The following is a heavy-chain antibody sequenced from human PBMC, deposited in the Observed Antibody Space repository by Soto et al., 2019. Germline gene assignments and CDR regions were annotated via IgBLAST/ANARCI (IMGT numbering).Heavy chain of an antibody. CDR1: GYTFTRYG. V-gene: IGHV1-18*01. Sequence: QVQLVQSGAEVKKPGASVKVSCKASGYTFTRYGISWVRQAPGQGREWMEWISDYNGDTNYAQKLQGRVTMTTDTYTRTAYLELQSLKSDATAAYQCMRGGRLFAGNYFHYWGQGTLVTVSS. J-gene: IGHJ4*02. CDR3: MRGGRLFAGNYFHY. CDR2: ISDYNGDT. D-gene: IGHD3-10*02.